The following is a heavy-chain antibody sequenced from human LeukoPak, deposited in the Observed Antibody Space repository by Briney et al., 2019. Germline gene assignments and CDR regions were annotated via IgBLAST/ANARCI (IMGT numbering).Heavy chain of an antibody. CDR2: IKQDGSEK. J-gene: IGHJ6*02. Sequence: GGSLRLSCAASGFTFSSYWMSWVRQAPGKGLEWVANIKQDGSEKYYVNSVKGRFTISGDNAKNSLYLQMNSLRAEDTAVYYCARDAVAGTSYYYGMDVWGQGTTVTVSS. CDR1: GFTFSSYW. D-gene: IGHD6-19*01. V-gene: IGHV3-7*01. CDR3: ARDAVAGTSYYYGMDV.